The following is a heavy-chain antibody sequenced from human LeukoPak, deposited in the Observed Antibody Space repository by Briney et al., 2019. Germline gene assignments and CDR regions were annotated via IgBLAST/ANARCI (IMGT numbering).Heavy chain of an antibody. CDR2: ISGSSSSGRT. V-gene: IGHV3-23*01. CDR1: GFTFSSNA. J-gene: IGHJ4*02. Sequence: GGSLRVSCAASGFTFSSNAMSWVRQAPGKGLEWASAISGSSSSGRTFYADSVKGRFTISRDNSKNTLYLQMNSLRAEDTAIYYCAKMRWELNYFDYWGQGTLVTVSS. CDR3: AKMRWELNYFDY. D-gene: IGHD4-23*01.